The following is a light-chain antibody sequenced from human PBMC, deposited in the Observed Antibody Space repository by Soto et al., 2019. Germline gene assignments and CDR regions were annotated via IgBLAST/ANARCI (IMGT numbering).Light chain of an antibody. V-gene: IGKV3-20*01. CDR2: GTT. Sequence: EIVLTQSPGTVSLSPGETAALSCRASQIVSSNYLAWYQHKPGQAPRLLIYGTTSRATGVPDRFSGGGSGTAFSLTISRLEPEDFAVYNCQQYGSSPPTFDGGTQVEI. J-gene: IGKJ4*01. CDR3: QQYGSSPPT. CDR1: QIVSSNY.